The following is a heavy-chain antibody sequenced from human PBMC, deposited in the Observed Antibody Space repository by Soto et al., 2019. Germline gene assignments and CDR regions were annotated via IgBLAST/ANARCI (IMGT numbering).Heavy chain of an antibody. CDR1: GYTFTSYG. V-gene: IGHV1-18*01. CDR2: ISAYNGNT. J-gene: IGHJ6*02. D-gene: IGHD6-13*01. CDR3: ARDQPYSSSWTGAYYYYYGMDV. Sequence: ASVKVSCKASGYTFTSYGISWVRQAPGQGLGWMGWISAYNGNTNYAQKLQGRVTMTTDTSTSTAYMELRSLRSDDTAVYYCARDQPYSSSWTGAYYYYYGMDVWGQGTTVTVPS.